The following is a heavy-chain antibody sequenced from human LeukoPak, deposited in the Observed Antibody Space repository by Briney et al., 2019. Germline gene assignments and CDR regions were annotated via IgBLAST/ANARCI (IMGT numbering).Heavy chain of an antibody. CDR2: SDDSGDST. CDR1: GFTFSSHA. J-gene: IGHJ4*02. V-gene: IGHV3-23*01. Sequence: GGSLRLSCAASGFTFSSHAMNWVRQAPGKGLEWVSASDDSGDSTIYADSVKGRFTISRDNARNILYLQMNSLRAEDTAVYFCARAASNNIHCYVKYYWGQGTLVTVSS. D-gene: IGHD2-21*01. CDR3: ARAASNNIHCYVKYY.